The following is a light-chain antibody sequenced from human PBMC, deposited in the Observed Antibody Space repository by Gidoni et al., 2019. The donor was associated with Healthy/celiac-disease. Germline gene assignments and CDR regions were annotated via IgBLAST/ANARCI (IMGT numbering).Light chain of an antibody. Sequence: EIVMTQSPATLSVSPGERATLSCRASQSVSSNLAWYQQKPGQAPRLLIYGASTRATGIPARFSGSGSGTEFTLTISSLQSEDFAVYYCQQYNNWPRGKLTCGGXTKVEIK. CDR1: QSVSSN. CDR3: QQYNNWPRGKLT. J-gene: IGKJ4*01. CDR2: GAS. V-gene: IGKV3-15*01.